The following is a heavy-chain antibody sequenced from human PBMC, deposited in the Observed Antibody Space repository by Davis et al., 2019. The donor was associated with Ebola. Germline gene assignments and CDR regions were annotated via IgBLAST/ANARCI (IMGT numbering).Heavy chain of an antibody. Sequence: PGGSLRLSCAVYGGSFSGYYWSWIRQPPGKGLEWIGEINHSGSTNYNPSLKSRVTISVDTSKNQFSLKLSSVTAADTAVYYCARPYYYAPWGQGTLVTVSS. D-gene: IGHD3-10*01. CDR2: INHSGST. CDR3: ARPYYYAP. V-gene: IGHV4-34*01. J-gene: IGHJ4*02. CDR1: GGSFSGYY.